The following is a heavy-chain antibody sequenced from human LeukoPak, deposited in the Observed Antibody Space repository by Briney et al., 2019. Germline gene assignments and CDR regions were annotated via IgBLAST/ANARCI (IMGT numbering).Heavy chain of an antibody. J-gene: IGHJ5*02. CDR3: ARGRYSAGDNWFDP. V-gene: IGHV4-59*01. CDR1: GGSITSSY. Sequence: SESLSLTCTVSGGSITSSYWSWIRQSPGKGLEWIWYIHYTGSTNYNPSLKSRVTMLIDTSKNQFSLKLSSVIAADTAVYYCARGRYSAGDNWFDPWGQGTLVTVS. CDR2: IHYTGST. D-gene: IGHD3-9*01.